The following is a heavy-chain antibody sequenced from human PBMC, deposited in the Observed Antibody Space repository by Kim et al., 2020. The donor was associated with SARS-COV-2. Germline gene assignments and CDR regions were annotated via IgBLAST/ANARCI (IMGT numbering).Heavy chain of an antibody. J-gene: IGHJ4*02. V-gene: IGHV3-30*18. CDR3: AKSESGWKDSSLDY. Sequence: GGSLRLSCAASGFTFSSYGMHWVRQAPGKGLEWVAVISYDGSNKYYADSVKGRFTISRDNSKNTLYLQMNSLRAEDTAVYYCAKSESGWKDSSLDYLGQG. CDR1: GFTFSSYG. D-gene: IGHD6-19*01. CDR2: ISYDGSNK.